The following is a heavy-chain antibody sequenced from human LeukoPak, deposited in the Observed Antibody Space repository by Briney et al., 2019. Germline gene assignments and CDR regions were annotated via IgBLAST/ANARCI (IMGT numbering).Heavy chain of an antibody. Sequence: PSETLSLTCTVSGGSISSGDYYWSWTRQPPGKGLEWIGYIYYSGSTYYNPSLKSRVTISVDTSKNQFSLKLSSVTAADTAVYYCARDAPQEVVPAVLDIWGQGTMVTVSS. CDR3: ARDAPQEVVPAVLDI. J-gene: IGHJ3*02. CDR1: GGSISSGDYY. D-gene: IGHD2-2*01. CDR2: IYYSGST. V-gene: IGHV4-30-4*01.